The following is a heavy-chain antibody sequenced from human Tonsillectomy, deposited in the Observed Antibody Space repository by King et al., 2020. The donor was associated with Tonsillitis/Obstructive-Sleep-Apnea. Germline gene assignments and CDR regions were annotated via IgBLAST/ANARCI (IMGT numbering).Heavy chain of an antibody. CDR1: GGSISSSSYY. CDR2: IYYSGST. J-gene: IGHJ5*02. D-gene: IGHD3-10*01. V-gene: IGHV4-39*01. Sequence: QLQESGPGLVKPSETLSLTCTVSGGSISSSSYYWGWIRQPPGKGLEWIGSIYYSGSTYYNPSLKSRVTISVDTSKNQFSLKRCSLTAAHTAVYYCARNAPSPGFGEIGYENSNWFDPWGQGTLVTVSS. CDR3: ARNAPSPGFGEIGYENSNWFDP.